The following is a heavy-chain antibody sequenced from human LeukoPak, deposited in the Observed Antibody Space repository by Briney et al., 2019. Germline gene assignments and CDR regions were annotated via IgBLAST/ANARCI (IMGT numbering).Heavy chain of an antibody. V-gene: IGHV3-74*01. CDR1: GYTFSRYW. D-gene: IGHD3-10*01. Sequence: GSLRLSCAASGYTFSRYWMHWVRQGPGKGLVWVSRINEDGSSTSYAESVGGRFTISRDNAKNTLYLQMNSLRAEDAAVYYCTTDTFGARDSWGQGTLVTVSS. CDR3: TTDTFGARDS. J-gene: IGHJ4*02. CDR2: INEDGSST.